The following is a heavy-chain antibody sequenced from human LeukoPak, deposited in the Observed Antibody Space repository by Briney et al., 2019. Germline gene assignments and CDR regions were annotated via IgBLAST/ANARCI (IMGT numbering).Heavy chain of an antibody. CDR1: GYTFTSYA. CDR3: ASHYYDSSGYYYWAY. Sequence: SVKVSCKASGYTFTSYAISWVRQAPGQGLEWMGGIIPIFGTANYAQKFQGRVTITADKSTSTAYMELSSLRSEDTAVYYCASHYYDSSGYYYWAYWGQGALVTVSS. CDR2: IIPIFGTA. J-gene: IGHJ4*02. V-gene: IGHV1-69*06. D-gene: IGHD3-22*01.